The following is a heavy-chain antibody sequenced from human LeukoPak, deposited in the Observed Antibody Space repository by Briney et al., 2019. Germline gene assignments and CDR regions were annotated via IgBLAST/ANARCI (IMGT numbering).Heavy chain of an antibody. J-gene: IGHJ3*02. D-gene: IGHD4-17*01. CDR2: ISGSGGST. CDR3: AKDAGTTVTRDDAFDI. V-gene: IGHV3-23*01. CDR1: GFTFSSYA. Sequence: GGSLRLSCAASGFTFSSYAMSGVRQAPGEGREWGSAISGSGGSTYYADSVKGRFTISRDSSKNTLYLQMNSLRAEDTAVYYCAKDAGTTVTRDDAFDIWGQGTMVTVSS.